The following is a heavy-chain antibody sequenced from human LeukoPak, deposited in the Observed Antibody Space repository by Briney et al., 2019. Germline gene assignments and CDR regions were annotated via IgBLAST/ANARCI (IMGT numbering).Heavy chain of an antibody. CDR1: GGSTSSLY. CDR3: ARWRYSSSPGWFDT. CDR2: VYYSGST. V-gene: IGHV4-59*08. J-gene: IGHJ5*02. Sequence: SETLSLTCTVSGGSTSSLYWSWIRQPPGKGLEWIGSVYYSGSTSYNPSLKSPVAISLDTSNNQFSLRLSSVTAADTAVYYCARWRYSSSPGWFDTWGQGTLVTVSS. D-gene: IGHD6-6*01.